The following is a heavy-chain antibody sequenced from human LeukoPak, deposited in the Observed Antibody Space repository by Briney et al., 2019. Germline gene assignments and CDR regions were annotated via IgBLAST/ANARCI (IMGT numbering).Heavy chain of an antibody. CDR1: GFSFSNYV. CDR3: AREHSGNCRNPGCDFDS. CDR2: IRRSGDVA. Sequence: GGSLRLSCAASGFSFSNYVMHWVRQAPGKGLEWVAGIRRSGDVAYYADSVQGRFAISRDDSRNTLYLQINSLRAEDTAVYYCAREHSGNCRNPGCDFDSWGQGTLVTASS. J-gene: IGHJ4*02. D-gene: IGHD4-23*01. V-gene: IGHV3-23*01.